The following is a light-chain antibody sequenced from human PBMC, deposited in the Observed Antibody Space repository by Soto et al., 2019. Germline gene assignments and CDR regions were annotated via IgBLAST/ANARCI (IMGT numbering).Light chain of an antibody. CDR2: AAS. V-gene: IGKV1-8*01. Sequence: AIRMTQSPSSFSASTGDRVTITCRASQGISSYLAWYQQKPGKAPKLLIYAASTLQSGVPSRFSGSGSGTDFTLTISCLQSEDFATYYCEQYHSYPYTFGQGTKVEMK. CDR1: QGISSY. CDR3: EQYHSYPYT. J-gene: IGKJ2*01.